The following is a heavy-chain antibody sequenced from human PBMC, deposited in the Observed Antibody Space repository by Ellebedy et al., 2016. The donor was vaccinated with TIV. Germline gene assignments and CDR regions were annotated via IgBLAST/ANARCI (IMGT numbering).Heavy chain of an antibody. CDR2: IVDDGSRK. CDR3: ARGHYPGSESYRDALDI. CDR1: GFTFSGYW. D-gene: IGHD3-10*01. Sequence: GESLKISCAASGFTFSGYWMPWVRQAPGKGLVWVSRIVDDGSRKTYADSVKGRFTISRDNAKNTLFLQMNSLRVEDTAVYYCARGHYPGSESYRDALDIWGQGTMITVSS. V-gene: IGHV3-74*01. J-gene: IGHJ3*02.